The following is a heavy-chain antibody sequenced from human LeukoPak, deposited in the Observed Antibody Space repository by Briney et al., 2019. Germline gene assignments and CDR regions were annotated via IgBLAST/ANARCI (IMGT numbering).Heavy chain of an antibody. J-gene: IGHJ4*02. CDR2: INHSGST. CDR1: GGSFSGYY. V-gene: IGHV4-34*01. D-gene: IGHD3-22*01. Sequence: SETLSLTCAVYGGSFSGYYWSWIRQPPGKGLEWIGEINHSGSTNYNPSLKSRVTISVDTSKNQFSLKLSSVTDADTAVYYCARVSDSSGYYLFDYWGQGTLVTVSS. CDR3: ARVSDSSGYYLFDY.